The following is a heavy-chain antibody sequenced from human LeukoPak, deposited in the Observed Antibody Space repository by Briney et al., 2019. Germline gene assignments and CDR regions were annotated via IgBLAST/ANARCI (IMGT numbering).Heavy chain of an antibody. V-gene: IGHV3-23*01. CDR3: AKEILCYYGSGSYSSSAFDI. CDR2: ISGSGGST. CDR1: GFTFSSYA. Sequence: GGSLRLSCAASGFTFSSYAMSWVRQAPGKGLEWVSAISGSGGSTYYADSVKGRFTISRDNSKNTLYLQMNSLRAEDTAVYYCAKEILCYYGSGSYSSSAFDIWGQGTMVTVSS. D-gene: IGHD3-10*01. J-gene: IGHJ3*02.